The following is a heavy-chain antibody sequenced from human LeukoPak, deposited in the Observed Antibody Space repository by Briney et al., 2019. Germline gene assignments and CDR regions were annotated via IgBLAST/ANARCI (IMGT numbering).Heavy chain of an antibody. CDR1: GGTFSSYA. Sequence: ASVKVSCKASGGTFSSYAISWVRQAPGQGLEWMGGIIPIFGTANYAQKFQGRVTITAGESTSTAYMELSSLRSEDTAVYYCARDPRTYYYDSSGYFDYWGQGTLVTVSS. CDR3: ARDPRTYYYDSSGYFDY. V-gene: IGHV1-69*01. J-gene: IGHJ4*02. CDR2: IIPIFGTA. D-gene: IGHD3-22*01.